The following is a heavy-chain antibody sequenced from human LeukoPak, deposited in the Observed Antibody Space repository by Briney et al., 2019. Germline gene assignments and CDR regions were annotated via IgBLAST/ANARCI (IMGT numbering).Heavy chain of an antibody. CDR3: ARDRSGSYYTFDI. Sequence: SETLSLTCSISDAYIGSSFWSWIRLPPGKGLEWIGSISYRGRTNYSPSLKSRATISMDTSKSQLSLVLTSVAAADTALYYCARDRSGSYYTFDIWGQGTMVTLSS. D-gene: IGHD1-26*01. CDR1: DAYIGSSF. V-gene: IGHV4-59*13. CDR2: ISYRGRT. J-gene: IGHJ3*02.